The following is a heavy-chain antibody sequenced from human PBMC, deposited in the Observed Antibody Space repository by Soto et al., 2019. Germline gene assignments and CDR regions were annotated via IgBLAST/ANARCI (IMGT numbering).Heavy chain of an antibody. CDR2: IFTSGNT. D-gene: IGHD6-6*01. CDR3: ASGRLVSRYYGLDV. Sequence: SETLSLTCTVSGGSMNDYYWSWIRQPAGKGLEWIGRIFTSGNTNYNPSLRSRLTMSVDTATNQVSLRLTSVTAADTAVYYCASGRLVSRYYGLDVWGQGTTVTVSS. V-gene: IGHV4-4*07. CDR1: GGSMNDYY. J-gene: IGHJ6*02.